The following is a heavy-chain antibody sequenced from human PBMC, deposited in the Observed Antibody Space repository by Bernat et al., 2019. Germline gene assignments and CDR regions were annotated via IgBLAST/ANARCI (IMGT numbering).Heavy chain of an antibody. V-gene: IGHV3-74*01. CDR3: AREGGYNDGLYWFDL. J-gene: IGHJ5*02. D-gene: IGHD5-18*01. CDR1: GFTLSNYW. Sequence: EVQLVESGGGLVQPGGSLRLSCAASGFTLSNYWMHWVRQDLGKGLEWVSRIKSEGSTTTYADSVKGRLTVSRDNAKNTLYLQMNNLRAEDTAVYFCAREGGYNDGLYWFDLWGQGTLVTVSS. CDR2: IKSEGSTT.